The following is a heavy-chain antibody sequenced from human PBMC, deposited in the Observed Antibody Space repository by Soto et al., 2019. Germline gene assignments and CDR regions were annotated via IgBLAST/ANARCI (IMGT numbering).Heavy chain of an antibody. CDR1: GFTFSSYE. V-gene: IGHV3-48*03. CDR2: ISISDNTT. D-gene: IGHD6-13*01. J-gene: IGHJ2*01. CDR3: ARDDNRSSWFFWYFDL. Sequence: EVQLVESGGGLVQPGGSLRLSCAASGFTFSSYEMNWVRQAPGKGLEWISYISISDNTTHYADSVKGRFTISRDNAKNSLHLQMNSLTAEDTAVYYCARDDNRSSWFFWYFDLWGRGTLVTVSS.